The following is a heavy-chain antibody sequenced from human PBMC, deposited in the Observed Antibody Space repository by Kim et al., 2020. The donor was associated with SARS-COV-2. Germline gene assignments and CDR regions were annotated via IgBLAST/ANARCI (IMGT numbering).Heavy chain of an antibody. Sequence: SETLSLTCTVSGGSISSSSYYWGWIRQPPGKGLEWIGSIYYSGSTYYNPSLKSRVTISVDTSKNQFSLKLSSVTAADTAVYYCARLFRGYDLSSVINYWGQGTLVTVSS. CDR1: GGSISSSSYY. D-gene: IGHD5-12*01. CDR2: IYYSGST. J-gene: IGHJ4*02. V-gene: IGHV4-39*01. CDR3: ARLFRGYDLSSVINY.